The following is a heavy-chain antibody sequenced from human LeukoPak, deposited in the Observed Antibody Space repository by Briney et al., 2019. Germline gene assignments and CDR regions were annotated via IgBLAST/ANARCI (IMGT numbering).Heavy chain of an antibody. J-gene: IGHJ4*02. Sequence: GGSLRLSCAASGFTFSSCGINWVRQAPGKGLEWVSSIGPTGTDRYYADSVRGRFTISRDNAKNSMYLQMDSLRDEDTAVYYCATETIGRHYDYWGQGTLLTVSS. CDR3: ATETIGRHYDY. D-gene: IGHD1-14*01. V-gene: IGHV3-21*01. CDR2: IGPTGTDR. CDR1: GFTFSSCG.